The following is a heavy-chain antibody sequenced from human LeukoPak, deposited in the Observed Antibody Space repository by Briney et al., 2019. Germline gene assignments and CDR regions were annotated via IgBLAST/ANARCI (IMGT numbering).Heavy chain of an antibody. CDR1: GASISRSNYY. V-gene: IGHV4-39*07. CDR3: ASTYCSSTSCYGWDAFDI. D-gene: IGHD2-2*01. J-gene: IGHJ3*02. Sequence: PSETLSLTCTVSGASISRSNYYWGWIRQPPGKGLEWIGSIYHSGSTYYNPSLKSRVTISVDTSKNQFSLKLSSVTAADTAVYYCASTYCSSTSCYGWDAFDIWGQGTMVTVSS. CDR2: IYHSGST.